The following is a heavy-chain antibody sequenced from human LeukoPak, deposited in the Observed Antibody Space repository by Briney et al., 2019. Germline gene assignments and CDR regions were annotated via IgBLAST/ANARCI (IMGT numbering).Heavy chain of an antibody. D-gene: IGHD2-15*01. Sequence: GGSLRLSCAASGFTVSSFGIHWVRQAPGKGLEWVAFVWYDGSNKYYADSVKGRFTISRDNSKNTLYLQMNSLRAEDTAVYYCARDVVAATQTFSYGMDVWGQGTTVTVSS. CDR2: VWYDGSNK. V-gene: IGHV3-33*01. CDR1: GFTVSSFG. CDR3: ARDVVAATQTFSYGMDV. J-gene: IGHJ6*02.